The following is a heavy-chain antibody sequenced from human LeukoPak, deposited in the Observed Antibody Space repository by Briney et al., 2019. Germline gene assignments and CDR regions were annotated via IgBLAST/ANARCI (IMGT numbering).Heavy chain of an antibody. CDR3: ARGGDWLRGYFDY. CDR2: ISYDGSNK. D-gene: IGHD5-12*01. V-gene: IGHV3-30*04. Sequence: GRSLRLSCAASGFTFSSYAMHWVRQAPGKGLEWVAVISYDGSNKYYADSVKGRFTISRDNSKNTLYLQMNSLRAEDTAVYYCARGGDWLRGYFDYWGQGTLVTVSS. J-gene: IGHJ4*02. CDR1: GFTFSSYA.